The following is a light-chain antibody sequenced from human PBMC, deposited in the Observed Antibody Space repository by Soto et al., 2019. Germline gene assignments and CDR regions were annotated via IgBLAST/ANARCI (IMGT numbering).Light chain of an antibody. CDR3: ASWDDSLNGVV. J-gene: IGLJ2*01. Sequence: QSVLTQPPSASGTPGQRVTISCSGSNSNIGSNTVNWYQQLPGTAPKLLIFSNNQRPSGLPGRFSASKSGTSASLAISGLQSEDEADYYCASWDDSLNGVVFGGGTKLTLL. V-gene: IGLV1-44*01. CDR2: SNN. CDR1: NSNIGSNT.